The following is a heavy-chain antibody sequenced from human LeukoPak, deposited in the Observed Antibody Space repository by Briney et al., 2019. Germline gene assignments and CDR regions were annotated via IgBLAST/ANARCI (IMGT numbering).Heavy chain of an antibody. J-gene: IGHJ4*02. CDR1: GDSISSGFYY. D-gene: IGHD2-8*01. CDR2: IFTSGST. V-gene: IGHV4-61*02. Sequence: SETLSLTCTVSGDSISSGFYYWSWIRQPAGKGLEWIGRIFTSGSTNHNPSLKSRVTISIDTSKNQFSLKLSSVTAADTAVYYCARDPVYCTNGVCFTDYWGQGTLVTVSS. CDR3: ARDPVYCTNGVCFTDY.